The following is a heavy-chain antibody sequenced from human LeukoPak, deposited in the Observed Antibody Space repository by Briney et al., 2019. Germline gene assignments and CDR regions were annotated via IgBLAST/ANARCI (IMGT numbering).Heavy chain of an antibody. Sequence: SETLSLTRAVYGGSFSGYYWSWIRQPPGKGLEWIGSFYYSGSTYYNPSLKSRITISVDTSKNQFSLRLSSVTAADTAVYYCARHERSSIAMIRGVKPKKWFDPWGQGTLVTVSS. CDR1: GGSFSGYY. CDR2: FYYSGST. V-gene: IGHV4-34*01. CDR3: ARHERSSIAMIRGVKPKKWFDP. J-gene: IGHJ5*02. D-gene: IGHD3-10*01.